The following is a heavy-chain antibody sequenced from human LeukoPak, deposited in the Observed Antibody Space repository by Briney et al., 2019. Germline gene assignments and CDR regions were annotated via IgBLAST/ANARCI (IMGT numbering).Heavy chain of an antibody. CDR1: GFTFSSYA. J-gene: IGHJ3*02. Sequence: GGSLRLSCAASGFTFSSYAMSWVRQAPGKGLEWVSSISSSSSSYIYYADSVKGRFTISRDNAKNSLYLQMNSLRAEDTAVYYCARSPIAARPITFDAFDIWGQGTMVTVSS. CDR2: ISSSSSSYI. CDR3: ARSPIAARPITFDAFDI. V-gene: IGHV3-21*01. D-gene: IGHD6-6*01.